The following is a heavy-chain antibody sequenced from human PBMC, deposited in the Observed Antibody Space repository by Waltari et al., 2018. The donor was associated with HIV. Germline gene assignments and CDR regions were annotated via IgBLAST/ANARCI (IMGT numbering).Heavy chain of an antibody. V-gene: IGHV1-46*03. CDR3: TRSSDWYNGFDV. D-gene: IGHD6-19*01. Sequence: QVHLVQSGAEVKKPGAAMRVSCKASGYTFGTYQLHWVRQAPGQGFEWKGIINPSGFTTNYAKKFQGRFTMTSDTPTSTVYMELSSLTSEDTAVYYCTRSSDWYNGFDVWGQGTMVTVSS. CDR1: GYTFGTYQ. CDR2: INPSGFTT. J-gene: IGHJ3*01.